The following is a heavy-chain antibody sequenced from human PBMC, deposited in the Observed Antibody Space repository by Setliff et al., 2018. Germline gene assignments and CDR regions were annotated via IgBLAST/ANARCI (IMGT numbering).Heavy chain of an antibody. J-gene: IGHJ4*02. CDR1: GASINNSLNY. CDR3: ARRQGDGSGWSTKHYFDY. V-gene: IGHV4-39*01. Sequence: SETLSLTCTVSGASINNSLNYWAWIRQPPGQGLEWIGLIYDTGSTYYNPSLKSRVTISVDTSKNEFSLKLSSVTAADTAVYYCARRQGDGSGWSTKHYFDYWGQGTLVTVSS. D-gene: IGHD6-19*01. CDR2: IYDTGST.